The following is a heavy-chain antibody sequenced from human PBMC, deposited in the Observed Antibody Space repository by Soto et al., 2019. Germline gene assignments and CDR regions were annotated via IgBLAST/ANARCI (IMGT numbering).Heavy chain of an antibody. D-gene: IGHD5-18*01. CDR3: EKALIYSSGQALFDP. J-gene: IGHJ5*02. Sequence: GGSLSLSSAASGFTFSSYSMSWVRQAPGKGLEWVSASSGTGGSTYYAASVKGRFTISRDNSKNTLYLQMNRLRAEDTAVYYCEKALIYSSGQALFDPWGQGTLAPVSS. CDR2: SSGTGGST. V-gene: IGHV3-23*01. CDR1: GFTFSSYS.